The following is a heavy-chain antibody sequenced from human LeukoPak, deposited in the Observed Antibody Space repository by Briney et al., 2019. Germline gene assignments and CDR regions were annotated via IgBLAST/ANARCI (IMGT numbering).Heavy chain of an antibody. J-gene: IGHJ4*02. D-gene: IGHD2-21*02. CDR2: IYSGGST. Sequence: PGGSLRLSCAASGFTVSSNYMSWVRQAPRKGLEWVSVIYSGGSTYYADSVKGRFTISRHNSKNTLYLQMNSLRAEDTAVYYCARGKEVTAMAYYFDYWGQGTLVTVSS. V-gene: IGHV3-53*04. CDR1: GFTVSSNY. CDR3: ARGKEVTAMAYYFDY.